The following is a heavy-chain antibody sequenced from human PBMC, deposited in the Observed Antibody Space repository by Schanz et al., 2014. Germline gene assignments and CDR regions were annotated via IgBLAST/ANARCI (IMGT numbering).Heavy chain of an antibody. Sequence: VQLVESGGCVVQPGRSLRLSCAGSGFSFSDYGMHWVRQAPGRGLEWVAAITYDGSNKYYAESVKGRFAISRDNSKDTLYLQMNSLRTEDTAVYYCAGDWASGRYYSDYWGQGTLVTVSS. CDR3: AGDWASGRYYSDY. CDR1: GFSFSDYG. D-gene: IGHD1-26*01. CDR2: ITYDGSNK. V-gene: IGHV3-30*03. J-gene: IGHJ4*02.